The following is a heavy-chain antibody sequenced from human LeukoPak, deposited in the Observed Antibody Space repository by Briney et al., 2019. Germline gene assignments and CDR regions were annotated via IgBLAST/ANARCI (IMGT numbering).Heavy chain of an antibody. D-gene: IGHD5-18*01. V-gene: IGHV1-2*02. Sequence: ASVTVSCKASGYTFTDYYMHWVRQAPGQGPEWMGWINPNSGGTNYAQKFQGRVTMTRDTSISTAYMELSRLRSDDTAVYYCARDGYSYGQGPFDYWGQGTLVTVSS. CDR3: ARDGYSYGQGPFDY. CDR1: GYTFTDYY. CDR2: INPNSGGT. J-gene: IGHJ4*02.